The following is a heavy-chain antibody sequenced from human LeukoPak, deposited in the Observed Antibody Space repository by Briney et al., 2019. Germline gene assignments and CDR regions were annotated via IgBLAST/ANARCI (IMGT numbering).Heavy chain of an antibody. CDR2: IYYSGST. Sequence: SETLSLTCTVSGGSISSSSYYWGWIRQPPGKGLECIGSIYYSGSTYYNPSLKSRVTISVDTSKNQFSLKLSSVTAADTAVYYCARHVSGSGSHLGDFDYWGQGTLVTVSS. D-gene: IGHD1-26*01. V-gene: IGHV4-39*01. CDR1: GGSISSSSYY. J-gene: IGHJ4*02. CDR3: ARHVSGSGSHLGDFDY.